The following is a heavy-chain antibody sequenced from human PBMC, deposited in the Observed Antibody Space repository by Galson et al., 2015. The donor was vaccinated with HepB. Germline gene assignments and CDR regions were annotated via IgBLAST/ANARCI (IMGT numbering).Heavy chain of an antibody. Sequence: SLRLSCAASGFTFSSYWMSWVRQAPGKGLEWVANIKQDGSEKYYVDSVKGRFTISRDNAKNSLYLQMNSLRAEDTAVYYCARGDYDSWSGYYKSGDFDYWGQGTLVTVSS. J-gene: IGHJ4*02. CDR2: IKQDGSEK. CDR1: GFTFSSYW. V-gene: IGHV3-7*03. CDR3: ARGDYDSWSGYYKSGDFDY. D-gene: IGHD3-3*01.